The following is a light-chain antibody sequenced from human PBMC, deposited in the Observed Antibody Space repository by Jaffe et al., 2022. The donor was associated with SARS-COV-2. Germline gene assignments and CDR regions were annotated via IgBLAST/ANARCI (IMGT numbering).Light chain of an antibody. CDR1: QSVSTSY. V-gene: IGKV3-20*01. Sequence: EIVLTQSPGTLSLSPGERATLSCRASQSVSTSYLAWYQQKPGQAPRLLIYGASTRATGIPDRFSGSGSGTDFTLTISRLEPEDFAVYYCQQYDTSRWTFGQGTKVETK. CDR3: QQYDTSRWT. CDR2: GAS. J-gene: IGKJ1*01.